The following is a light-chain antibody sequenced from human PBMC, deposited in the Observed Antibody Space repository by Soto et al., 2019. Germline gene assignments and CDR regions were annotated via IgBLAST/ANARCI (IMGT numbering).Light chain of an antibody. CDR2: DVS. Sequence: QSALTQPASVSGSPGQSITISCTGTSSDVGGSDFVSWHQQHPGKAPKLMIYDVSKWPSGVSNRFSGSKSGNTASLTISGLQAEDEADYYCSSYTSSRSYVCGTGTKVTVL. V-gene: IGLV2-14*01. CDR1: SSDVGGSDF. J-gene: IGLJ1*01. CDR3: SSYTSSRSYV.